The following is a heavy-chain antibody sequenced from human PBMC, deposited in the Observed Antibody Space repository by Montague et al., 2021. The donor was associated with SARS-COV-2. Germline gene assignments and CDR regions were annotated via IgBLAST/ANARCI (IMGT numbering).Heavy chain of an antibody. V-gene: IGHV3-23*01. CDR2: ISGSGGST. CDR3: AKDYLPPEYISSWPNAFDI. D-gene: IGHD6-13*01. CDR1: GFTFSSYA. J-gene: IGHJ3*02. Sequence: SLRLSCAASGFTFSSYAMSWVRQAPGKGLEWVSAISGSGGSTYYADSVKGRFTISRDNSKNTLYLQMNSLRAEDTAVYYCAKDYLPPEYISSWPNAFDIWGQGTMVTVSS.